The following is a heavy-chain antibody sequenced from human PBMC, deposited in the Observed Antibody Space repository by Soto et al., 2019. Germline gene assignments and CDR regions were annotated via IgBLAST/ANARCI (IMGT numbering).Heavy chain of an antibody. CDR2: IHSGST. V-gene: IGHV4-59*08. D-gene: IGHD3-10*01. J-gene: IGHJ4*02. Sequence: QVQLQESGPGLVKPSGTLSLTCTVSGGSISSDYWNWIRQPPGKGLEWIGYIHSGSTTYSASPRSRGTISVDTSKNQFSLKLSSVTAADTAVYFCARHDGSRSTDYWGQGTLVTVSS. CDR3: ARHDGSRSTDY. CDR1: GGSISSDY.